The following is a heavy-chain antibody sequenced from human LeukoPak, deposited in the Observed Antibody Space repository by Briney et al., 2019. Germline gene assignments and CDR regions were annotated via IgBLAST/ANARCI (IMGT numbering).Heavy chain of an antibody. D-gene: IGHD6-13*01. CDR2: INPNSGGT. V-gene: IGHV1-2*02. CDR3: ARGPSIAAAGTYY. CDR1: GYTFTGYY. J-gene: IGHJ4*02. Sequence: ASVKVSFKASGYTFTGYYMHWVRQAPGQGLEWMGWINPNSGGTNYAQKFQGRVTMTRDTSISTAYMELSRLRSDDTAVYYCARGPSIAAAGTYYWGQGTLVTVSS.